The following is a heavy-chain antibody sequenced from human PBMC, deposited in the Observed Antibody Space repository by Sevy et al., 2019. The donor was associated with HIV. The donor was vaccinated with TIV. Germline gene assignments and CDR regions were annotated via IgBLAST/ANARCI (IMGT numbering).Heavy chain of an antibody. V-gene: IGHV1-2*02. J-gene: IGHJ6*02. CDR2: INPNNGGT. CDR3: AGLTTMSTSDDYGMDV. D-gene: IGHD4-17*01. CDR1: RYTFTDYY. Sequence: ASVKVSCKAARYTFTDYYVHWVRQGPGQGLEWMGWINPNNGGTKYAQRFQGRVTMTRDTSINTAYMELGSLTSDDTAVYYCAGLTTMSTSDDYGMDVWGQGTTVTVSS.